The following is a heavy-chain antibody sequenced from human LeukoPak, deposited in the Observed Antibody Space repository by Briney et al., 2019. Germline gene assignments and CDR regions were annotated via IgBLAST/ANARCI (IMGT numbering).Heavy chain of an antibody. J-gene: IGHJ3*02. CDR3: ARAGLVRDAFDI. CDR1: GFTVGSNY. D-gene: IGHD6-19*01. CDR2: IYSGGST. V-gene: IGHV3-66*01. Sequence: GGSLRLSCAASGFTVGSNYMSWVRQAPGKGLEWVSVIYSGGSTYYADSVKGRFTISRDNSKNTLYLQMNSLRAEDTAVYYCARAGLVRDAFDIWGQGTMVTVSS.